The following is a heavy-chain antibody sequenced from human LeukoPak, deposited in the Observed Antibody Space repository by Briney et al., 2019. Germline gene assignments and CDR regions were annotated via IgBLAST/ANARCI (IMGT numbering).Heavy chain of an antibody. Sequence: GGSLRLSCGASGFTFRNAWVGWVRQAPGKGLEWVGRIKSKSDGVTIAYGAPVKDRFTISRDDSQNTLYLQMNSLRAEDTAVYSCAKDLLGVAAGNYWGQGTLVTVSS. CDR1: GFTFRNAW. V-gene: IGHV3-15*01. CDR3: AKDLLGVAAGNY. CDR2: IKSKSDGVTI. D-gene: IGHD6-13*01. J-gene: IGHJ4*02.